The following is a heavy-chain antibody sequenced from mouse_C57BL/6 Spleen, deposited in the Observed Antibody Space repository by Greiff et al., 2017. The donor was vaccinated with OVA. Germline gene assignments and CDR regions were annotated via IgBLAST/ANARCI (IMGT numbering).Heavy chain of an antibody. J-gene: IGHJ4*01. CDR1: GYTFTSYW. Sequence: QVQLQQPGTELVKPGASVKLSCKASGYTFTSYWMHWVKQRPGQGLEWIGNINPSNGGTNYNEKFKSKATLTVDKSSSTAYMQLSSLTSEDSAVYYCARVEYDYDGDYYAMDYWGQGTSVTVSS. CDR3: ARVEYDYDGDYYAMDY. CDR2: INPSNGGT. D-gene: IGHD2-4*01. V-gene: IGHV1-53*01.